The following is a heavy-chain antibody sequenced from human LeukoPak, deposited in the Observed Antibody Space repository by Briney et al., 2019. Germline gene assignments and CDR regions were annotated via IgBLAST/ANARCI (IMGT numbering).Heavy chain of an antibody. CDR3: AKSPKYSSSWYSVY. J-gene: IGHJ4*02. V-gene: IGHV3-23*01. CDR1: GFTFSSYA. Sequence: GGPLRLSCAASGFTFSSYAMSWVRQAPGKGLEWVSAISGSGGSTYYADSVKGRFTISRDNSKNTLYLQMNSLRAEDTAVYYCAKSPKYSSSWYSVYWGQGTLVTVSS. D-gene: IGHD6-13*01. CDR2: ISGSGGST.